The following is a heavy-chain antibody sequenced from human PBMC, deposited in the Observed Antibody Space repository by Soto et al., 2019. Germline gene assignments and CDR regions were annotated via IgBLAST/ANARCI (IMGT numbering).Heavy chain of an antibody. V-gene: IGHV4-31*03. D-gene: IGHD2-2*01. J-gene: IGHJ4*02. CDR2: IYYSGST. CDR3: ARVARYQLLVFDY. CDR1: GGSISSGGYY. Sequence: QVQLQESGPGLVKPSQTLSLTCTVSGGSISSGGYYWSWIRQHPGKGLEWIGYIYYSGSTYYNPSRKTRVTISVDTSKNHSSLKLSSVTAADTAVYYCARVARYQLLVFDYWGQGTLVTVSS.